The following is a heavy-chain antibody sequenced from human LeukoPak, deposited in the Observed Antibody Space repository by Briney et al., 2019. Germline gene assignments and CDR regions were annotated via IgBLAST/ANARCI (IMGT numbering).Heavy chain of an antibody. CDR1: GGTFSSYA. Sequence: SVKVSCKASGGTFSSYAVSWVRQAPGQGLQWMGGIIPIIGTANYAQKFQGRVTITADKSTSTAYMELSSLRSEDTAVYYCARGRGGKYCSGGSCYSFDYYYYYMDVWGKGTTVTVSS. CDR3: ARGRGGKYCSGGSCYSFDYYYYYMDV. V-gene: IGHV1-69*06. D-gene: IGHD2-15*01. CDR2: IIPIIGTA. J-gene: IGHJ6*03.